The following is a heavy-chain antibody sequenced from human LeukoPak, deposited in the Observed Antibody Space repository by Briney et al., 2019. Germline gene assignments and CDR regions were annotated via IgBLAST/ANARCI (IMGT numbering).Heavy chain of an antibody. D-gene: IGHD3-22*01. V-gene: IGHV1-18*01. J-gene: IGHJ4*02. CDR2: ISAYNGNT. CDR3: AVYYYDSSGPSGYYFDY. CDR1: GYTFTSYG. Sequence: ASVKVSCKASGYTFTSYGISWVRQAPGQGLEWMGWISAYNGNTNYAQKFQGRVTITTDESTSTAYMELSSLRSEDTAVYYCAVYYYDSSGPSGYYFDYWGQGTLVTVSS.